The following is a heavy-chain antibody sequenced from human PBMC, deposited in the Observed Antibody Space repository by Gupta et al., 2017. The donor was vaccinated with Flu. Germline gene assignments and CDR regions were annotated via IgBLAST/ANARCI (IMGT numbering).Heavy chain of an antibody. CDR1: GFTCSGYD. J-gene: IGHJ4*02. CDR3: SRGHWDS. CDR2: ISSSGVP. Sequence: EVQLVASGGGSVQQGGSLKLSCAASGFTCSGYDMSWVRPAPGEGLEGVSFISSSGVPYYTDSVKGLFTISIDNAKNPVYLQMDSRRAEDTAFYYCSRGHWDSWGQGTLVAVSS. V-gene: IGHV3-48*03.